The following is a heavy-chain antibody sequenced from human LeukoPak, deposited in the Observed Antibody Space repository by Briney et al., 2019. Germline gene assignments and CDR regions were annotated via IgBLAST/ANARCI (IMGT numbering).Heavy chain of an antibody. J-gene: IGHJ4*02. CDR3: ARDAYSSGYYYFDY. CDR2: IKQDGSEK. V-gene: IGHV3-7*01. Sequence: SLXLSCAASGFTXSSYWMSWVRQAPGKGLEWVANIKQDGSEKYYVDSVKGRFTISRDNAKNSLYLQMNSPRAEDTAVYYCARDAYSSGYYYFDYWGQGTLVTVSS. CDR1: GFTXSSYW. D-gene: IGHD3-22*01.